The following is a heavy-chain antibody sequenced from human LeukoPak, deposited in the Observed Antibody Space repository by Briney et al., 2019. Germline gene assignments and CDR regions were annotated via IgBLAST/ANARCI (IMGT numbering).Heavy chain of an antibody. D-gene: IGHD3-16*01. Sequence: GGSLRLSSAASGFTFNDFAMTWVRQAPGKGLEWVSSIGDAGTYYADSVKGRFTISRDNSKNMLYLQLNSLRAGDTAMYYCAKNLGPFDVRGQGTMVTVSS. CDR1: GFTFNDFA. V-gene: IGHV3-23*01. CDR3: AKNLGPFDV. J-gene: IGHJ3*01. CDR2: IGDAGT.